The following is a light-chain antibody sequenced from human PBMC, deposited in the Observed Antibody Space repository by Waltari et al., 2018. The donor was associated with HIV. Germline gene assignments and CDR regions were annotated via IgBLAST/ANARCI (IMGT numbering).Light chain of an antibody. CDR1: SSDVGGYNY. Sequence: QSALTQPASVSGSPGQSITISCTGTSSDVGGYNYVSWYQQNPGKAPKLMIDEVSNRPSGVSNRFSGSKAGNTASRTISGLQAEDEADYYCSSYTSSSTLYVFGTGTKVTVL. V-gene: IGLV2-14*01. CDR2: EVS. J-gene: IGLJ1*01. CDR3: SSYTSSSTLYV.